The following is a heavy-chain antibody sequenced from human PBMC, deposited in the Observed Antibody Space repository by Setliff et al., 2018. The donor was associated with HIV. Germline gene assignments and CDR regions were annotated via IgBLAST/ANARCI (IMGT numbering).Heavy chain of an antibody. Sequence: GASVKVSCKASRYTFSNYDINWVRQATGQGLEWMGWMNPKSGNSGHAQKFQGRITMTRNTSITTAYMELISLKSEDTAVYYCARGRYSSGLTDYWGQGTLVTVSS. CDR3: ARGRYSSGLTDY. D-gene: IGHD6-19*01. CDR1: RYTFSNYD. J-gene: IGHJ4*02. V-gene: IGHV1-8*02. CDR2: MNPKSGNS.